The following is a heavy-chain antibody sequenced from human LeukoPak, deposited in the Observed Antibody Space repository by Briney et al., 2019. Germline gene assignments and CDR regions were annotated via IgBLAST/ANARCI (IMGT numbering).Heavy chain of an antibody. CDR1: GFPFASYV. CDR3: ARDHDWAFDL. V-gene: IGHV3-48*02. J-gene: IGHJ4*02. D-gene: IGHD3-9*01. Sequence: PGGSLRLSCEGSGFPFASYVMSWVRQAPGKGLEWIAYISHDAEMIFYPDFVKGRFTISRDNAKKSLYLQMNALRYEDTAIYYCARDHDWAFDLWGQGTLVTVSS. CDR2: ISHDAEMI.